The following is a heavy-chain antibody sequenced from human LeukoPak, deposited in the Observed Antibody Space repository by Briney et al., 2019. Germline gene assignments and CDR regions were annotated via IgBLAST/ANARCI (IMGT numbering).Heavy chain of an antibody. Sequence: PGGSLRLSCAASGFTFSSYSMNWVRQAPGKGLEWVSSISSSSSYIYYADSVKGRFTISRDNAKNSLYLQMNSLRAEDTAVYYCARDSGVSYYGSGSYRWGQGTLVTVSS. V-gene: IGHV3-21*01. CDR1: GFTFSSYS. J-gene: IGHJ4*02. D-gene: IGHD3-10*01. CDR2: ISSSSSYI. CDR3: ARDSGVSYYGSGSYR.